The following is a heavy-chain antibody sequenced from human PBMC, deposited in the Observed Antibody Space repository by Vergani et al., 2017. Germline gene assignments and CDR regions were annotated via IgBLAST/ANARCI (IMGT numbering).Heavy chain of an antibody. CDR1: GGSISSSSYY. CDR3: ARVILKGTTPGYYYMDV. V-gene: IGHV4-39*01. J-gene: IGHJ6*03. Sequence: QLQLQESGPGLVKPSETLSLTCTVSGGSISSSSYYWGWIRQPPGKGLEWIGSIYYSGSTYYNPSLKSRVTISVDTSKNQFSLKLSSVTAADTAVYYCARVILKGTTPGYYYMDVWGKGTTVTVSS. CDR2: IYYSGST. D-gene: IGHD4-17*01.